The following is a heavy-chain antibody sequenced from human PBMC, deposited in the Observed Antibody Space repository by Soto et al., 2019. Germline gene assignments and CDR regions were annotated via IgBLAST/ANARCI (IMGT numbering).Heavy chain of an antibody. J-gene: IGHJ6*02. Sequence: EVQLVESGGGLVQPGGSLRLSCAASGFTFSSYWMHWVRQAPGKGLVWVSRINSDGSSTSYADSVKGRFTISRDNAKNTLYLQMNSLRAEDTAVYYCEREVYDFWSGYYMYYYGMDVWGQGTTVTVSS. CDR3: EREVYDFWSGYYMYYYGMDV. D-gene: IGHD3-3*01. CDR1: GFTFSSYW. V-gene: IGHV3-74*01. CDR2: INSDGSST.